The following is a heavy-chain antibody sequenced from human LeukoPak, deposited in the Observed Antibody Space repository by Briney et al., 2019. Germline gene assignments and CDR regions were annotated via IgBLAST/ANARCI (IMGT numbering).Heavy chain of an antibody. D-gene: IGHD3-10*01. Sequence: PGGSLRLSCAASGFTFDDYAMHWVRQAPGKGLEWVSGISWNSGSIGYADSVKGRFTISRDNAKNSLYLQMNSLRAEDTALCYCAKDTRSRGGYYYYYMDVWGKGTTVTVSS. J-gene: IGHJ6*03. V-gene: IGHV3-9*01. CDR3: AKDTRSRGGYYYYYMDV. CDR1: GFTFDDYA. CDR2: ISWNSGSI.